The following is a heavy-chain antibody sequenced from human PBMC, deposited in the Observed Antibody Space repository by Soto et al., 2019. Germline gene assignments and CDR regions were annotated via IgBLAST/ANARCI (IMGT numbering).Heavy chain of an antibody. CDR3: AKPNYYDSSGYPDY. V-gene: IGHV3-23*01. J-gene: IGHJ4*02. D-gene: IGHD3-22*01. CDR1: GFTFSSYA. Sequence: GWSLRLSCAASGFTFSSYAMSWVPQAPGKGLEWVSAISGSGGSTYYADSVKGRFTISRDNSKNTLYLQMNSLRAEDTAVYYCAKPNYYDSSGYPDYWGQGTLVTVPX. CDR2: ISGSGGST.